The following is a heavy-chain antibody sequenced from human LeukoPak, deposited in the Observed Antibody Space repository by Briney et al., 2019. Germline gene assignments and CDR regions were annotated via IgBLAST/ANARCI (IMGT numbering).Heavy chain of an antibody. CDR1: GFTFSSYS. J-gene: IGHJ6*02. CDR2: ISSSSSYI. D-gene: IGHD3-10*01. CDR3: ASTGGFGEFVYGMDV. Sequence: GGSLRLSCAASGFTFSSYSMNWVRQAPGKGLEWVSSISSSSSYIYYADSVKGRFTISRDNAKNSLYLQMNSLRAEDTAVYYCASTGGFGEFVYGMDVWGQGTTVTVSS. V-gene: IGHV3-21*01.